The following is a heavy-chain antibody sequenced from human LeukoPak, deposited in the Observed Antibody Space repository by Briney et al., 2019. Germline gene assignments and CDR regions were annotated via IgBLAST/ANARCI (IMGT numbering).Heavy chain of an antibody. Sequence: GGSLRLSCAASGFSFSSYWMSWVRQAPGKGLEWVANIKQDGSEKYYVDSVKGRFTISRDNAKNSLYLQMNSLRAEDTAVYYCARGFRGWYAEGFDYWGQGTVVTVSS. D-gene: IGHD6-19*01. V-gene: IGHV3-7*01. CDR1: GFSFSSYW. J-gene: IGHJ4*02. CDR2: IKQDGSEK. CDR3: ARGFRGWYAEGFDY.